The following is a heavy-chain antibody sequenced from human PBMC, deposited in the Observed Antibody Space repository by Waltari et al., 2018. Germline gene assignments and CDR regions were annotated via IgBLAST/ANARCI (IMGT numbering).Heavy chain of an antibody. V-gene: IGHV4-39*07. Sequence: QLQLQESGPRLVKPSETLSLSCTVSGGPISSNPYSWVWIRQPPGKGLEWIGSIYYSGSTYYNPSLKSRVTIAVDTAKNQVSLKLTSVSAADTAVYYCARDVDMSFYYYMDVWGKGTTVTISS. CDR2: IYYSGST. CDR1: GGPISSNPYS. CDR3: ARDVDMSFYYYMDV. D-gene: IGHD2-21*01. J-gene: IGHJ6*03.